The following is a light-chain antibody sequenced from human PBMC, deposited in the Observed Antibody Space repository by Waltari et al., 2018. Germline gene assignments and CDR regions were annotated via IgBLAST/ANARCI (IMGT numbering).Light chain of an antibody. CDR2: GAS. CDR1: RRVSSN. J-gene: IGKJ2*01. V-gene: IGKV3-15*01. CDR3: QQYDNWPPYT. Sequence: EILMTQSPDTLSVSPGDRATLSCRASRRVSSNLAWYQQRPAQDPRLLIHGASTRATDIPGRFIGSGSGTEFTLTISSLQSEDFAVYYCQQYDNWPPYTFGQGTKLEIK.